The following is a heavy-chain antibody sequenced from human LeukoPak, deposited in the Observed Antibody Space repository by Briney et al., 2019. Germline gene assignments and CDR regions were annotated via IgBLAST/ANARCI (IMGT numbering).Heavy chain of an antibody. D-gene: IGHD5-24*01. V-gene: IGHV5-51*01. CDR2: IYPGHSET. Sequence: GESLKISCKGSGYSFNHYWIGWVGQMPGKGLEWMGIIYPGHSETRYSPSFQGQVTISADKSISTASLQWSRLKASDTAMYFCARRPADGYTYGVDYFWGQGTLVTVSS. J-gene: IGHJ3*01. CDR1: GYSFNHYW. CDR3: ARRPADGYTYGVDYF.